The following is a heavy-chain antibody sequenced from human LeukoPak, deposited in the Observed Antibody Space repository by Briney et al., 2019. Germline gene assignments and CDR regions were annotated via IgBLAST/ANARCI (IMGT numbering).Heavy chain of an antibody. Sequence: GASVKVSCKASGYTFTSYGISWVRQAPGQGLEWMGWISAYNGNTNYAQKLQGRVTMTTDTSTSTAYMELRSLRSDDTAVYYCARAAYDILTGYYNYWGQGTLVTVSS. CDR2: ISAYNGNT. CDR3: ARAAYDILTGYYNY. D-gene: IGHD3-9*01. V-gene: IGHV1-18*01. J-gene: IGHJ4*02. CDR1: GYTFTSYG.